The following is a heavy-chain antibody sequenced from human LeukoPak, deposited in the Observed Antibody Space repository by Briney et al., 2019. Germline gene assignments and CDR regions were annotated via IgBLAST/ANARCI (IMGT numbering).Heavy chain of an antibody. CDR2: IRYDGSNK. CDR3: AVNAEGDY. Sequence: GGSLRLSCAASGFTFSSYGMHWVRQAPGKGLEWVAFIRYDGSNKYYADSVKGRFTISRDNAKSSLYLQMNSLRADDTAVYYCAVNAEGDYWGQGTLVTVSS. J-gene: IGHJ4*02. CDR1: GFTFSSYG. V-gene: IGHV3-30*02.